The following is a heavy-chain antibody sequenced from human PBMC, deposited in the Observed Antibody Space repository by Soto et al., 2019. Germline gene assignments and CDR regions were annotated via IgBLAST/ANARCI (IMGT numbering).Heavy chain of an antibody. Sequence: GGSLRLSCAATGFMFGTYWMSWVRQAPGKGLEWVANIKHDGNEKYYADSVKGRFTVSRDNVKNFLHLQMSSLRGDDTGVYFCVRATLSWGHYYFRGLDVWGQGTTVTVT. D-gene: IGHD3-22*01. V-gene: IGHV3-7*01. CDR1: GFMFGTYW. CDR2: IKHDGNEK. J-gene: IGHJ6*02. CDR3: VRATLSWGHYYFRGLDV.